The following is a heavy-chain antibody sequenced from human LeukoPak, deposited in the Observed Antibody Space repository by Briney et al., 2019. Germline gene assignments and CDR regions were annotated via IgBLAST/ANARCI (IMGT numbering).Heavy chain of an antibody. CDR2: IQQGGSEK. J-gene: IGHJ5*02. V-gene: IGHV3-7*01. CDR3: ARGGYSGFDSRRSIRWFDP. CDR1: GFTFSTYW. D-gene: IGHD5-12*01. Sequence: PGGSLRLSCAASGFTFSTYWMSWVRQAPGKGLEWVANIQQGGSEKYYVDSVKGRFTISRDNAKNSLYLQMNSLRAEDTAVYYCARGGYSGFDSRRSIRWFDPWGQGTQVTVSS.